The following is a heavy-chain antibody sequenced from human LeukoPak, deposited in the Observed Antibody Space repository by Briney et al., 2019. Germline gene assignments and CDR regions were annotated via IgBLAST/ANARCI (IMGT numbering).Heavy chain of an antibody. J-gene: IGHJ3*02. CDR1: GFTFSSYA. Sequence: PGXSLRLSCAASGFTFSSYAMSWVRQAPGKGLEWVSAISGSGGSTYYADSVKGRFTISRENSKNTVYLQMNSLRAGDTAVYYCAKGTSSVPAAYYAFDIWGQGTMVTVSS. D-gene: IGHD2-2*01. CDR2: ISGSGGST. V-gene: IGHV3-23*01. CDR3: AKGTSSVPAAYYAFDI.